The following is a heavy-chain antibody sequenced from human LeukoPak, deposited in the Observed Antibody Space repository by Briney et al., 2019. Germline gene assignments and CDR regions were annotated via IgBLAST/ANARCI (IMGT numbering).Heavy chain of an antibody. D-gene: IGHD3-9*01. J-gene: IGHJ6*02. CDR1: GDSISSSSYY. Sequence: SETLSLTCTVSGDSISSSSYYWVWLRQPPGKGLEWIATIHYTGSTYYNPSLKSRVTISVDTSKNQFSLKLSSVTAADTAVYYCARGRRYFDWLLSYGMDVWGQGTTVTVSS. CDR2: IHYTGST. V-gene: IGHV4-39*01. CDR3: ARGRRYFDWLLSYGMDV.